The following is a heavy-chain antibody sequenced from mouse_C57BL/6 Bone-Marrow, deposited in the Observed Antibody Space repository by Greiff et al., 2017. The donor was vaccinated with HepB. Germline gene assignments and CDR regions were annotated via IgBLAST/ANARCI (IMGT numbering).Heavy chain of an antibody. D-gene: IGHD2-3*01. J-gene: IGHJ1*03. V-gene: IGHV2-9-1*01. Sequence: QVQGVESGPGLVAPSQSLSITCTVSGFSLTSYAISWVRQPPGKGLEWLGVIWTGGGTNYNSALKSRLSISKDNSKSQVFLKMNSLQTDDTARYYCARLDDGYYYWYFDVWGTGTTVTVSS. CDR2: IWTGGGT. CDR3: ARLDDGYYYWYFDV. CDR1: GFSLTSYA.